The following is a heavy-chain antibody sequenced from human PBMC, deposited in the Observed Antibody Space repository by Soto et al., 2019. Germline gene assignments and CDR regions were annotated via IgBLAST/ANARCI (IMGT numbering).Heavy chain of an antibody. V-gene: IGHV1-69*13. Sequence: SVKVSCKASGCTFSSYAISWVRQAPGQGLEWMGGIIPIFGTATYAQKFQGRVTITADASTSTAYMELSSLRYEDTAVYYCARGGAIVVVTAPFDLWGQGTLVTVSS. CDR1: GCTFSSYA. CDR3: ARGGAIVVVTAPFDL. J-gene: IGHJ5*02. D-gene: IGHD2-21*02. CDR2: IIPIFGTA.